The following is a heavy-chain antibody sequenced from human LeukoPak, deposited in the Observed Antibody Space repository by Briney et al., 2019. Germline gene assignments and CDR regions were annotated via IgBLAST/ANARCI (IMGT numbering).Heavy chain of an antibody. CDR2: TYPGDSDT. Sequence: GESLKISCKGSGYSFTSYWIGWVRQLPGKGLEWMGITYPGDSDTTYSPSFQGQVTISADKSISTAYLQWSSLKASDTAMYYCARRGGYCSSTSCYADYYYGMDVWGQGTTVTVSS. J-gene: IGHJ6*02. D-gene: IGHD2-2*01. V-gene: IGHV5-51*01. CDR1: GYSFTSYW. CDR3: ARRGGYCSSTSCYADYYYGMDV.